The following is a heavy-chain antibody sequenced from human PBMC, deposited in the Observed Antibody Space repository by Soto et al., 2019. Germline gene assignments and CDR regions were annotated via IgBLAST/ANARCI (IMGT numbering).Heavy chain of an antibody. CDR2: ISGSGGST. Sequence: PGGSLRLSCAASGFPFSSYAMSLVRQSPGKGLEWVSAISGSGGSTYYADSVKGRFTISRDNSKNTLYLQMNSLRAEDTAVYYCAKASIRFQIFDIWGQGTMVTVSS. CDR3: AKASIRFQIFDI. D-gene: IGHD3-3*02. CDR1: GFPFSSYA. V-gene: IGHV3-23*01. J-gene: IGHJ3*02.